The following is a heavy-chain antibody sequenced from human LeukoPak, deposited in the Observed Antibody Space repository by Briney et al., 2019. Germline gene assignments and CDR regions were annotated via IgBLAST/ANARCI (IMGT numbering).Heavy chain of an antibody. D-gene: IGHD3-10*01. J-gene: IGHJ4*02. CDR3: ARDRSRFGELPDYYFDY. V-gene: IGHV4-59*01. CDR2: IYYSGST. Sequence: SEILSLTCTVSGGSISSYYWSWIRQPPGKGLEWIGYIYYSGSTNYNPSLKSRVTISVDTSKNQFSLKLSSVTAADTAVYYCARDRSRFGELPDYYFDYWGQGTLVTVSS. CDR1: GGSISSYY.